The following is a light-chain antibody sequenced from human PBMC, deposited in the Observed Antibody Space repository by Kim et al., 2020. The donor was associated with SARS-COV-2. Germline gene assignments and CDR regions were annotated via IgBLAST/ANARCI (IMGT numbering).Light chain of an antibody. Sequence: EIVLTQSPGTLSLSPGERATLSCRASQSVSSSYLAWYQQKPGQAPRLIIYGASSRATGIPDRFSGSESGTDFTLTISRLEPEDFAVYYCQQYGSSLPWTFGQGTKVEIK. J-gene: IGKJ1*01. CDR3: QQYGSSLPWT. CDR1: QSVSSSY. V-gene: IGKV3-20*01. CDR2: GAS.